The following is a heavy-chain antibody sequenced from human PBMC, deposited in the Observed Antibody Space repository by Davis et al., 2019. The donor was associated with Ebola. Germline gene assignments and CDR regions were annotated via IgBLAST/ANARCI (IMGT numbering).Heavy chain of an antibody. D-gene: IGHD3-22*01. CDR2: ITWNSAGL. Sequence: GGSLRLSCAASGFTFSSYWMHWVRQAPGKGLEWVSRITWNSAGLGYADSVKGRFTISRDNAKSSLYLQMNSLRAEDTAVYYCARDIGDYYKILDYWGQGTLVTVSS. V-gene: IGHV3-9*01. CDR3: ARDIGDYYKILDY. J-gene: IGHJ4*02. CDR1: GFTFSSYW.